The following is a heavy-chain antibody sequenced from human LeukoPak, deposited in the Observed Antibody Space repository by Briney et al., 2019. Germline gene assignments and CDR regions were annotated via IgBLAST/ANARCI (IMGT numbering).Heavy chain of an antibody. CDR3: ARHPSHCSGGSCYSLYYFDY. J-gene: IGHJ4*02. D-gene: IGHD2-15*01. CDR1: GYSFTSYW. Sequence: GESLKISCKGSGYSFTSYWIGRVRQMPGKGLEWMGIIYPGDSDTRYSPSFQGQVTISADKSISTAYLQWSSLKASDTAMYCCARHPSHCSGGSCYSLYYFDYWGQGTLVTVSS. CDR2: IYPGDSDT. V-gene: IGHV5-51*01.